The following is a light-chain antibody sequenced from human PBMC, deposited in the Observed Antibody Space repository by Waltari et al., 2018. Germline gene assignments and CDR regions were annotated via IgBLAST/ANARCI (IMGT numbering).Light chain of an antibody. CDR1: ESVSRY. J-gene: IGKJ1*01. CDR3: QKYVNLPAT. Sequence: EIVLTQSPDTLSLSPGERATLSCRASESVSRYLARYQQKPGQAPRLLIYDAYRRATGIPDRFSGSGSGTDFSLTISRLEPEDFAVYYCQKYVNLPATFGQGTKVEIK. V-gene: IGKV3-20*01. CDR2: DAY.